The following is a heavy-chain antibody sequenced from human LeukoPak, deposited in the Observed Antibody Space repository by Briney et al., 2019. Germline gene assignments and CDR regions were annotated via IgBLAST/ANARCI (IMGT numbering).Heavy chain of an antibody. V-gene: IGHV1-69*05. CDR1: GGTFSSYA. CDR2: IIPIFGTA. J-gene: IGHJ4*02. D-gene: IGHD3-10*01. Sequence: ASVKVSCMASGGTFSSYAISWVRQAPGQGLEWMGGIIPIFGTANYAQKFQGRVTITTDESTSTAYMELSSLRSEDTAVYYCARGSGSYYHTPFDYWGQGTLVTVSS. CDR3: ARGSGSYYHTPFDY.